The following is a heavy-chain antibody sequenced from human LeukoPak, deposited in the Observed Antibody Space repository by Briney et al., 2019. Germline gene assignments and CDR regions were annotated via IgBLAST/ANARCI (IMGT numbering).Heavy chain of an antibody. D-gene: IGHD2-2*02. V-gene: IGHV4-59*01. Sequence: SETLSLTCTVSGGSISSYYWSWIRQPPGKGLEWIGYIYYSGSTNYNPSLKSRVTISVDTSKNQFSLKLSSVTAADTAVYYCARLGCSSTSCYTFYYYYMDVWGKGTTVTVSS. CDR3: ARLGCSSTSCYTFYYYYMDV. J-gene: IGHJ6*03. CDR2: IYYSGST. CDR1: GGSISSYY.